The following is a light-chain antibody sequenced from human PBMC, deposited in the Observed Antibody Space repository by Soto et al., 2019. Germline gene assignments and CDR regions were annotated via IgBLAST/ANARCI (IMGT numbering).Light chain of an antibody. Sequence: EIVLTQSPGTLSLSPGERATLSCRASQSVSNNYLAWYQQKPGQAPRLLIYGASNRATGIPDRFSGSGSGTDFTLTISRLEPEDFALYYCQQYGSSSLTFGPGTKVDIK. CDR1: QSVSNNY. J-gene: IGKJ3*01. CDR2: GAS. V-gene: IGKV3-20*01. CDR3: QQYGSSSLT.